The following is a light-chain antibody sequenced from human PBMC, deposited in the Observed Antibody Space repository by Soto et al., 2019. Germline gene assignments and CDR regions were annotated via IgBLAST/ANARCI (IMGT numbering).Light chain of an antibody. CDR1: QSISSW. V-gene: IGKV1-5*01. CDR3: QQYNNYWT. J-gene: IGKJ1*01. Sequence: DIQMTQSPSTLSASVGARVTITCRARQSISSWLAWYQQKPGKAPKLLIYDASSLESGVPSRFSGSGSATEFTLTISSLQPDDFATYYCQQYNNYWTFGQGTKVDIK. CDR2: DAS.